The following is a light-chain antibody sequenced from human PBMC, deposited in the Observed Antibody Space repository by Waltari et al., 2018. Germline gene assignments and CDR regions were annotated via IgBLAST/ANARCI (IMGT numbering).Light chain of an antibody. CDR2: DDT. CDR3: QVWDSSRHHWV. CDR1: NIGNKN. V-gene: IGLV3-21*02. J-gene: IGLJ3*02. Sequence: SYVLTQAPSVSVAPGQTASVTCGGDNIGNKNVHWYRQKPGQAPVLVVHDDTARPSGIPARLSGSKFGNTATLTISRVEAGDEADYYCQVWDSSRHHWVFGGGTTLTVL.